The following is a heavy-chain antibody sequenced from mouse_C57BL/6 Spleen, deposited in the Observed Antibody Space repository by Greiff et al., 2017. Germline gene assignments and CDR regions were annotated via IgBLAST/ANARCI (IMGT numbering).Heavy chain of an antibody. J-gene: IGHJ2*01. CDR3: ARGRGDYDYDDY. CDR2: IDPSDSYT. CDR1: GYTFTSYW. V-gene: IGHV1-69*01. D-gene: IGHD2-4*01. Sequence: VQLQQPGAELVMPGASVKLSCKASGYTFTSYWMHWVKQRPGQGLEWIGEIDPSDSYTNYNQKFEGKSTLTVDKSSSTAYMQLSSLTSEDSAVYYCARGRGDYDYDDYWGQGTTLTVSS.